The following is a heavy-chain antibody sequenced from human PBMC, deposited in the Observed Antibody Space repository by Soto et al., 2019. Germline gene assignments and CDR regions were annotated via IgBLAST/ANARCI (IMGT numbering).Heavy chain of an antibody. D-gene: IGHD2-2*01. V-gene: IGHV1-8*01. CDR3: ARGNAIFTGAYYYCYVMYV. CDR2: MNPNSGNT. J-gene: IGHJ6*02. Sequence: ATVKVSCKASGYTFTSYDINWVRQATGQGLEWMGWMNPNSGNTGYAQKFQGRVTMTRNTSISTAYMELSSLRSEDTAVYYCARGNAIFTGAYYYCYVMYVWGQRTTVTVS. CDR1: GYTFTSYD.